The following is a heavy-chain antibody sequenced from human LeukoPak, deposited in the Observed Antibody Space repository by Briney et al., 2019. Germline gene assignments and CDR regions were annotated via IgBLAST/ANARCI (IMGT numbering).Heavy chain of an antibody. V-gene: IGHV4-59*08. CDR3: ARRRGSSSYNWFDP. D-gene: IGHD6-13*01. Sequence: SETLSLTCTVSGGSISSYYWSWIRQPPGKGLEWIGYIYYSRSTNYNPSLKSRVTISVDTSKNQFSLKLSSVTAADTAVYYCARRRGSSSYNWFDPWGQGTLVTVSS. J-gene: IGHJ5*02. CDR1: GGSISSYY. CDR2: IYYSRST.